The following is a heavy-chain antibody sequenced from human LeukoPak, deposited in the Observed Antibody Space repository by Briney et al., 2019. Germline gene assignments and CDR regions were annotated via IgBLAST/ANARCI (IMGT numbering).Heavy chain of an antibody. CDR1: GFTFNNYG. CDR3: AKDSASYYIDV. CDR2: IRYNGNNQ. J-gene: IGHJ6*03. Sequence: GGSLRLSCAASGFTFNNYGMHWVRQAPGKGLEWVAFIRYNGNNQYYADSVKGRFTISRDNSKNTLYLQMNSLKGDDTAVYYCAKDSASYYIDVWGKGTTVIISS. D-gene: IGHD3-10*01. V-gene: IGHV3-30*02.